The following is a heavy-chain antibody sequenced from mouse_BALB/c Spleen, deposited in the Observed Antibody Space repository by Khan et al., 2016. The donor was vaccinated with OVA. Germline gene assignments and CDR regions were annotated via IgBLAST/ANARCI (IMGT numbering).Heavy chain of an antibody. V-gene: IGHV3-2*02. CDR1: GYSITSDYA. D-gene: IGHD2-13*01. CDR3: ARSLYYSDSYAMDY. CDR2: ISSTGST. Sequence: EVQLQESGPGLVKPSQSLSLTCTVTGYSITSDYAWNWIRQFPGNKLEWMGYISSTGSTSYNPSLKSRISITRHTSKNQFFLHLNSVTTEDTATYYCARSLYYSDSYAMDYWGQGTSVTVSS. J-gene: IGHJ4*01.